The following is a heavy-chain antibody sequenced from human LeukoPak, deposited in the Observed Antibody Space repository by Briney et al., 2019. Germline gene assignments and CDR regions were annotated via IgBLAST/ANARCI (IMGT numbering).Heavy chain of an antibody. CDR3: AKQLGYCSDGSCYFPY. CDR2: ISNNGGYT. V-gene: IGHV3-23*01. Sequence: GGSLRLSCAASGLTFSSSAMSWVRQAPGKGLEWVSAISNNGGYTYYADSVQGRFTISRDNSKSTLCLQMNSLRAEDTAVYYCAKQLGYCSDGSCYFPYWGQGTLVTVSS. J-gene: IGHJ4*02. D-gene: IGHD2-15*01. CDR1: GLTFSSSA.